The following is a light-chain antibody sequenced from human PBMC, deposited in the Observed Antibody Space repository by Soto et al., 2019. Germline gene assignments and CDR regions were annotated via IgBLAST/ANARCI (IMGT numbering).Light chain of an antibody. V-gene: IGKV1-5*03. CDR1: QTISSW. CDR2: KAS. J-gene: IGKJ1*01. CDR3: QNYNSYSEE. Sequence: DIQMTHSPSTLSGSVVYRVTITFRASQTISSWLALYQQKPGKAPKLLIYKASTLKSGVPSRFSGSGSGTEFTLTISSLQPDDFATYYCQNYNSYSEEFGQGTKVDIK.